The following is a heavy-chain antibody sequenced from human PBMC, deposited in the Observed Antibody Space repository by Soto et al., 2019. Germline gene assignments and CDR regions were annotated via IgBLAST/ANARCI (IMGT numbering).Heavy chain of an antibody. CDR2: IVVGSGNT. CDR1: GFTFTSSA. CDR3: AVIPSSYYYDND. D-gene: IGHD3-22*01. J-gene: IGHJ4*02. Sequence: GASVKVSCKASGFTFTSSAVQWVRQARGQRLEWIGWIVVGSGNTNYAQKFQERVTITRDMSTSTAYMELSSLRSEDTAVYYCAVIPSSYYYDNDWGQGTLVTVSS. V-gene: IGHV1-58*01.